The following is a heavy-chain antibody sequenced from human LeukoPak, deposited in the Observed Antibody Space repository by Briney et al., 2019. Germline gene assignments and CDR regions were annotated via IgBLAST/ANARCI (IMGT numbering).Heavy chain of an antibody. CDR2: IKSKTDGGTT. CDR1: GFTISNAW. CDR3: TTGRGVVVPAAMHFDL. J-gene: IGHJ2*01. D-gene: IGHD2-2*01. Sequence: KSGGSLRLSCAASGFTISNAWMSWVRQAPGKGLEWVGRIKSKTDGGTTDYATPVKGRFTISRDDSKNTLYLQMNSLKTEDTAVYYCTTGRGVVVPAAMHFDLWGRGTLVTVSS. V-gene: IGHV3-15*01.